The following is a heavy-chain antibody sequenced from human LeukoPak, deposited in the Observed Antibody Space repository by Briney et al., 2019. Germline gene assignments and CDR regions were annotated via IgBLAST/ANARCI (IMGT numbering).Heavy chain of an antibody. CDR1: GDSISSGSYY. J-gene: IGHJ6*03. CDR3: AREFLWFGEYYYMDV. D-gene: IGHD3-10*01. V-gene: IGHV4-61*02. Sequence: PSETLSLTCAVSGDSISSGSYYWSWIRQPGGKGLEWIGRIYSSGSTNYNPSFKSRVTISVDTSKNQFSLKLSSVTAADTAVYHCAREFLWFGEYYYMDVWGKGTTVTVFS. CDR2: IYSSGST.